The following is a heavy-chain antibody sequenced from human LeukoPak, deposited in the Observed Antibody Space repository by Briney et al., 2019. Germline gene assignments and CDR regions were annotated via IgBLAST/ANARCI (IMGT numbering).Heavy chain of an antibody. D-gene: IGHD1-14*01. CDR2: IYSGGST. V-gene: IGHV3-66*02. J-gene: IGHJ5*02. CDR1: GFTVSSDY. Sequence: GGSLRLSCAASGFTVSSDYMSWVRQAPGKGLEWVSVIYSGGSTYYADSVKGRFTISRDNSKNTLYLQMNSLRAEDTAVYYCARVLPGDWFDPWGQRTLVTVSS. CDR3: ARVLPGDWFDP.